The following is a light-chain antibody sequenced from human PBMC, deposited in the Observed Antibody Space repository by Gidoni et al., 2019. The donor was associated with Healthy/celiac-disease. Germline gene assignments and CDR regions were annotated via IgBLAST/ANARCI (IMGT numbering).Light chain of an antibody. J-gene: IGKJ1*01. CDR2: GAS. V-gene: IGKV3-20*01. CDR1: QSVSSSY. Sequence: EIVLTQSPGPLSLSPGERATLSCRASQSVSSSYLAWYQQKPGQAPRLLIYGASSRATGIPDRFSGSGSGTDFTLTISRLEPEDFAVYYCQQYGSSPPRTFXQXTKVEIK. CDR3: QQYGSSPPRT.